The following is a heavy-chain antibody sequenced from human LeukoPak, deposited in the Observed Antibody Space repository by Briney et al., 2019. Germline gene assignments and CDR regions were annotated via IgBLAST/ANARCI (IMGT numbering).Heavy chain of an antibody. J-gene: IGHJ6*03. V-gene: IGHV3-30*03. D-gene: IGHD3-16*01. Sequence: GGSLRLSCAASGFIFSSYGMHWVRQAPGKGLEWVAVISYDGSNKYYADSVKGRFTISRDNSKNTLYVQMNSLRAEDTAVYYCARVKTGGSEDYYYMDVWGKGTTVTVSS. CDR2: ISYDGSNK. CDR3: ARVKTGGSEDYYYMDV. CDR1: GFIFSSYG.